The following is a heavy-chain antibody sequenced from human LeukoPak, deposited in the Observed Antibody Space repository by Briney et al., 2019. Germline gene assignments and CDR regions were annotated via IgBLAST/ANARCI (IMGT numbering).Heavy chain of an antibody. CDR2: INHSGST. CDR1: GGSIGNSHW. Sequence: PSGTLSLTCAVSGGSIGNSHWWSWVRQPPGKGLEWIGEINHSGSTNYNPSLKSRVTISVDTSKNQFSLKLSSVTAADTAVYYCARLELRVYYYYYYMDVWGKGTTVTVSS. J-gene: IGHJ6*03. V-gene: IGHV4-4*02. D-gene: IGHD1-7*01. CDR3: ARLELRVYYYYYYMDV.